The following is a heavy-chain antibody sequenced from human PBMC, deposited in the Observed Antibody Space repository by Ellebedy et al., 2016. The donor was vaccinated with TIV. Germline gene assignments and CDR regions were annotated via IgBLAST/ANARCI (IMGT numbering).Heavy chain of an antibody. D-gene: IGHD3/OR15-3a*01. CDR3: ARAADDLWTGNYYYYYGMDV. CDR1: GYTFSNYG. CDR2: IWYDGSNK. V-gene: IGHV3-33*01. J-gene: IGHJ6*02. Sequence: GESLKISXAASGYTFSNYGMHWVRQTPGKLLEWVAVIWYDGSNKYYGDSMKGRFTISRDNSKNTLYLQMNSLRAEDTAVYYCARAADDLWTGNYYYYYGMDVWGQGTMVTVSS.